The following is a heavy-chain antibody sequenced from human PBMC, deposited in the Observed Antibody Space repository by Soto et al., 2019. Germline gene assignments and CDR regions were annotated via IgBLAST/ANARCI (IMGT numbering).Heavy chain of an antibody. CDR3: ESQVPGPYGSGSYFDY. J-gene: IGHJ4*02. V-gene: IGHV4-59*08. D-gene: IGHD3-10*01. Sequence: QVQLQESGPGLVKPSETLSLTCTVSGGSISSYYWNWIRQPPGKGLEWIWYIYYSGSTNYNPSLRSRVPISVDTSKNQFSLKLSSVTAADTAVYYCESQVPGPYGSGSYFDYWGQGTLVTVSS. CDR1: GGSISSYY. CDR2: IYYSGST.